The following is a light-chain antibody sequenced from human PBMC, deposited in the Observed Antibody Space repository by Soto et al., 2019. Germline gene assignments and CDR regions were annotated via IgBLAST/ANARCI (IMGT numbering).Light chain of an antibody. V-gene: IGLV1-40*01. CDR2: GNT. CDR1: GSNIGAGYE. CDR3: QSYDSSLSGVV. Sequence: QSVLTQPPSVYGAPGQRVTISCTGSGSNIGAGYEVHWYQQLPGTGPKVLIYGNTNRPSGVPDRFSGSKSGTSASLAITGLQAEDEADYYCQSYDSSLSGVVFGGGTKLTVL. J-gene: IGLJ2*01.